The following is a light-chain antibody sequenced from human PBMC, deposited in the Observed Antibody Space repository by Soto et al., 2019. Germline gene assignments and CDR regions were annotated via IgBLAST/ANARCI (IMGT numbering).Light chain of an antibody. CDR2: GAS. Sequence: IVVTQSPGTLSLSPVERATLSCRASQSVSSSHLAWYQQKPGQAPRLLISGASSRATGIPDRFTGSGSGTDFTLTISRLEPEDFAVYYCQQYGSSPRTFGQGTKVDI. V-gene: IGKV3-20*01. J-gene: IGKJ1*01. CDR1: QSVSSSH. CDR3: QQYGSSPRT.